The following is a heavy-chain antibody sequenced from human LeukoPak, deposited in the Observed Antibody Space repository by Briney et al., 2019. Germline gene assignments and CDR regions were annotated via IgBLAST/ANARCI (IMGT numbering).Heavy chain of an antibody. D-gene: IGHD3-22*01. CDR1: GGSISSYY. CDR2: IYYSGST. CDR3: ARSGSSGYYYAGYWFDS. Sequence: PSETLSLTCTVSGGSISSYYWSWIRQPPGKGLEWIGYIYYSGSTNYNPSLKSRVTISVDTSKNQFSLKLSSVTAADTAVYYCARSGSSGYYYAGYWFDSWGQGTLVTVSS. V-gene: IGHV4-59*08. J-gene: IGHJ5*01.